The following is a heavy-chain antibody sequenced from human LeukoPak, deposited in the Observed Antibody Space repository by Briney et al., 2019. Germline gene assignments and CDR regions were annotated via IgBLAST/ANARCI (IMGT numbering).Heavy chain of an antibody. J-gene: IGHJ6*02. CDR2: IYHSGST. CDR3: AREGWRDYYYYGMDV. CDR1: GVSISSGGYS. V-gene: IGHV4-30-2*01. Sequence: SETLSLTCAVSGVSISSGGYSWSWIRQPPGKGLEWIGYIYHSGSTYYNPSLKSRVTISVDRSKNQFSLKLSSVTAADTAVYYCAREGWRDYYYYGMDVWGQGTTVTVSS. D-gene: IGHD3-3*01.